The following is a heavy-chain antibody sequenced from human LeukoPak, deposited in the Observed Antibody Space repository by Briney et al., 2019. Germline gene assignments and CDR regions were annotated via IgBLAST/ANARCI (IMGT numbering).Heavy chain of an antibody. J-gene: IGHJ5*02. CDR1: GFTFSSYA. D-gene: IGHD6-13*01. CDR3: AKGGYSSSWSNLNWFDP. Sequence: PGGSLRLSCAASGFTFSSYAMSWVRQAPGKGLEWVSAISGSGGSTYYADSVKGRFTISRDNSKNTLYLQMNSLRAEDTAVYYCAKGGYSSSWSNLNWFDPWGQGTLSPSPQ. V-gene: IGHV3-23*01. CDR2: ISGSGGST.